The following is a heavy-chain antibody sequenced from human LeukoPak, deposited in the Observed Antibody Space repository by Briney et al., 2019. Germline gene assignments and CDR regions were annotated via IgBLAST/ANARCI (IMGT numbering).Heavy chain of an antibody. V-gene: IGHV4-39*01. CDR1: GGSISSSSYY. CDR3: ARHGNHVGGIQLWLSLDY. Sequence: SETLSLTCTVSGGSISSSSYYWGWIRQPPGKGLEWIGSIYYSGSTYYNPSLKSRVTISVDTSKNQFSLKLSSVTAADTAVYYCARHGNHVGGIQLWLSLDYWGQGTLVTVSS. D-gene: IGHD5-18*01. J-gene: IGHJ4*02. CDR2: IYYSGST.